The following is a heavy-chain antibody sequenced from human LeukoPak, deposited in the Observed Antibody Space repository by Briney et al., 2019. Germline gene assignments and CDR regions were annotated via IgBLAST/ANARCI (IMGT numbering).Heavy chain of an antibody. CDR2: INPNSGGT. CDR3: ARDANMVRGVTPDY. Sequence: ASVRVSCKASEDIFSGHYIHWVRQAPGQGLEWMGWINPNSGGTNYAQKFQGRVTMTRDTSISTAYMELSRLRSDDTAVYYCARDANMVRGVTPDYWGLGTLVTVSS. J-gene: IGHJ4*02. CDR1: EDIFSGHY. D-gene: IGHD3-10*01. V-gene: IGHV1-2*02.